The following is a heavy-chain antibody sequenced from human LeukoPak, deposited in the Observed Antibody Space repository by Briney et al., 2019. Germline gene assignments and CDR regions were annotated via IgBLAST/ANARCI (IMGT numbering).Heavy chain of an antibody. CDR3: ARPFWSDKRGAFDI. CDR2: IIPIFGTA. Sequence: ASVKVSCKASGYTFTSYGISWVRQAPGQGLEWMGGIIPIFGTANYAQKFQGRVTITADESTSTAYMELSSLRSEDTAVYYCARPFWSDKRGAFDIWGQGTMVTVSS. V-gene: IGHV1-69*13. CDR1: GYTFTSYG. J-gene: IGHJ3*02. D-gene: IGHD3-3*01.